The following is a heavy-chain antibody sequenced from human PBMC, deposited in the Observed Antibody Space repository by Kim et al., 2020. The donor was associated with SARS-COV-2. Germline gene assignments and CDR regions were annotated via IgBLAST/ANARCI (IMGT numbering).Heavy chain of an antibody. CDR2: ISSSGTTI. CDR1: GFTFSDYY. V-gene: IGHV3-11*01. CDR3: VTRKIGTASRCLDR. Sequence: GGSLRLSCAASGFTFSDYYMGWIRQAPGKGLEWVSYISSSGTTIYYADSVKGRFTVSRDNAKNALHLQMNSLRAEDTAMYYCVTRKIGTASRCLDRWGQGTRVTVS. D-gene: IGHD1-7*01. J-gene: IGHJ5*02.